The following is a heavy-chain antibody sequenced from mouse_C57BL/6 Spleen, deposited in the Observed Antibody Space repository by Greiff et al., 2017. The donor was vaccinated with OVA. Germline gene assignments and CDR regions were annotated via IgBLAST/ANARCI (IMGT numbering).Heavy chain of an antibody. CDR1: GYAFSSYW. J-gene: IGHJ4*01. CDR3: ARGYDEDAMDY. V-gene: IGHV1-80*01. D-gene: IGHD2-2*01. Sequence: QVHVKQSGAELVKPGASVKISCKASGYAFSSYWMNWVKQRPGKGLEWIGQIYPGDGDTNYNGKFKGKATLTADKSSSTAYMQLSSLTSEDSAVYYCARGYDEDAMDYWGQGTSVTVSS. CDR2: IYPGDGDT.